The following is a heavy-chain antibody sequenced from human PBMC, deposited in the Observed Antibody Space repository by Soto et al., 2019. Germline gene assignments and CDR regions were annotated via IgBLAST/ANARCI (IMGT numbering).Heavy chain of an antibody. J-gene: IGHJ4*02. CDR2: IIYNGRDT. Sequence: GGSLRLSCAGSGFTFSNYAMNWVRQAPGRRLEWVASIIYNGRDTYHADSVKGRFTTSRDNSKNTLYLQMNNLRAEDTAKYYCAKGSLGYCTGATCYPFDSWGQGTLVTVSS. V-gene: IGHV3-23*01. CDR1: GFTFSNYA. D-gene: IGHD2-15*01. CDR3: AKGSLGYCTGATCYPFDS.